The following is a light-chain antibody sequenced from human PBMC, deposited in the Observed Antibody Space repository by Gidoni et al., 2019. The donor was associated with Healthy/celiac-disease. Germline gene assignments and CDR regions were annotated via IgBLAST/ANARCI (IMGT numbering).Light chain of an antibody. J-gene: IGKJ1*01. CDR1: QSVSSN. V-gene: IGKV3D-15*01. CDR2: DTS. Sequence: EIVMTQSPATLSVSPGERATLACRASQSVSSNLAWYQQKPGQAPRLLIYDTSTRATGIPARFRGSGSGTDFTLPISSLQSEDFAVYYCQQYNNWPGTFGQXTKVEIK. CDR3: QQYNNWPGT.